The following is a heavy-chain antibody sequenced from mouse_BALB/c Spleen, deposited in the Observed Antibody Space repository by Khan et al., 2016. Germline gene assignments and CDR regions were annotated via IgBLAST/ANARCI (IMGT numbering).Heavy chain of an antibody. Sequence: EVQLQESGPGLVKPSQSLSLTCTVTGYSITSDYAWNWIRQFPGNKLEWMGYISYSGSTSYNPSLKSRISITRDTSKNQFFLQLNSVTTEDTDTYYCARCYYGWGYFDRWRQGTTLTFSS. V-gene: IGHV3-2*02. CDR1: GYSITSDYA. D-gene: IGHD1-2*01. CDR2: ISYSGST. CDR3: ARCYYGWGYFDR. J-gene: IGHJ2*01.